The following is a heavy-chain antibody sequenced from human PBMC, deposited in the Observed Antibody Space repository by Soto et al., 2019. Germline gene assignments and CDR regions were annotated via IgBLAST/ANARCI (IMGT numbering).Heavy chain of an antibody. Sequence: PGGSLRLSCAASGFTFSSYAMSWVRQAPGKGLEWVSAISGSGGSTYYADSVKGRFTISRDNSKNTLYLQMNSLRAEDTAVYYCAKDLREMVRGVNNWFDPWGQGTLVTVSS. CDR1: GFTFSSYA. D-gene: IGHD3-10*01. CDR2: ISGSGGST. V-gene: IGHV3-23*01. J-gene: IGHJ5*02. CDR3: AKDLREMVRGVNNWFDP.